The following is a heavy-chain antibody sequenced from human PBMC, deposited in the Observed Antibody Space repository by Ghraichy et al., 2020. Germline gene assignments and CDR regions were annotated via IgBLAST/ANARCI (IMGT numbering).Heavy chain of an antibody. D-gene: IGHD1-26*01. J-gene: IGHJ5*02. CDR1: GFTFSSYA. Sequence: GGSLRLSCAASGFTFSSYAMHWVRQAPGKGLEWVAVISYDGSNKYYADSVKGRFTISRDNSKNTLYLQMNSLRAEDTAVYYCAVWEPRFDPWGQGTLVTVSS. V-gene: IGHV3-30*04. CDR2: ISYDGSNK. CDR3: AVWEPRFDP.